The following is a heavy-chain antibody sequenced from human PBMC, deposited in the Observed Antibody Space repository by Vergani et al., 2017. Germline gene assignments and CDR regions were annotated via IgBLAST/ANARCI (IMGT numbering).Heavy chain of an antibody. V-gene: IGHV4-31*11. CDR3: ARVDTQVLATSHVYYMDV. CDR1: GGSISSGDHC. J-gene: IGHJ6*03. Sequence: QVQLQESGPGVVKPSQTLSLTCAVSGGSISSGDHCWTWIRQRPGKGLEWIGYIFYSGTTYDNPSLRSRLTISVDTSQNQFSLKLRSVTAADTAVYYCARVDTQVLATSHVYYMDVWGKGTTVVVSS. D-gene: IGHD5-12*01. CDR2: IFYSGTT.